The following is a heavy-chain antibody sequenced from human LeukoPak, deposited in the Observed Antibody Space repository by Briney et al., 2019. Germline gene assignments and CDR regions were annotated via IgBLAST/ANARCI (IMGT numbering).Heavy chain of an antibody. V-gene: IGHV1-8*01. CDR1: GYTFTSYD. CDR3: ARDSSGVTNWFDP. D-gene: IGHD6-19*01. Sequence: GASVKVSCKASGYTFTSYDINWVRQATGQGLEWMGWMNPNSGNTGYAQKLQGRVTMTRNTSISTAYMELSSLRSEDTAVYYCARDSSGVTNWFDPWGQGTLVTVSS. J-gene: IGHJ5*02. CDR2: MNPNSGNT.